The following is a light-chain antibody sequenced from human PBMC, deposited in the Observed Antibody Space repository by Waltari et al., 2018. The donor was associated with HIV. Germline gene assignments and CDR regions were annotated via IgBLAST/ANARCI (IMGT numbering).Light chain of an antibody. CDR3: GTWDSSLSVWV. CDR1: RPNIRNNY. J-gene: IGLJ3*02. V-gene: IGLV1-51*02. Sequence: QSVLTQPPSVSAASGQKVTISCPGRRPNIRNNYVSWYQQLPGTAPKLLSYENNKRPSGIPDRFSGSKSGTSATLGITGLQTGDEADYYCGTWDSSLSVWVFGGGTKLTVL. CDR2: ENN.